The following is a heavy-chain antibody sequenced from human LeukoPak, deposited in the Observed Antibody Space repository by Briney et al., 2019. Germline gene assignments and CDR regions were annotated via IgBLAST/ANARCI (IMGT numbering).Heavy chain of an antibody. V-gene: IGHV1-8*03. CDR2: MNPNSGNT. Sequence: GASVKVSCKASGYTFTSYDINWVRQASGQGLEWMGWMNPNSGNTGYAQKFQGRVTITRNTSISTAYMELSSLSSEDTAVYYCARSIVGATYFDYWGQGTLVTVSS. D-gene: IGHD1-26*01. J-gene: IGHJ4*02. CDR3: ARSIVGATYFDY. CDR1: GYTFTSYD.